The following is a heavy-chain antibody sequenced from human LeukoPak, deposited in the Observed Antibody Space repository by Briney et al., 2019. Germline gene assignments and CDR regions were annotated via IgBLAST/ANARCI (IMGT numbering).Heavy chain of an antibody. CDR3: ARDQTIAVAGFWYFPFDY. CDR2: INPNSGGT. CDR1: GYTFTGYY. Sequence: ASVKVSCKASGYTFTGYYMHWVRQAPGQGLEWMGWINPNSGGTNYAQKLQGRVTMTTDTSTSTAYMELRSLRSDDTAVYYCARDQTIAVAGFWYFPFDYWGQGTLVTVSS. V-gene: IGHV1-2*02. J-gene: IGHJ4*02. D-gene: IGHD6-19*01.